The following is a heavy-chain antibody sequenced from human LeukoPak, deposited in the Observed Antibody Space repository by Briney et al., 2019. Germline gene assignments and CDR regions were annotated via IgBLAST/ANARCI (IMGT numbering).Heavy chain of an antibody. D-gene: IGHD3-3*02. CDR2: IYYSGST. CDR3: ARVVFSEGKWAFDI. J-gene: IGHJ3*02. Sequence: TSETLSLTCTVSGGSISSYYWSWIRQPPGKGLEWIGYIYYSGSTNYNPSLKSRVTISVDTSKNQFSLKLSSVTAADTAVYYCARVVFSEGKWAFDIWGQGTMVTVSS. V-gene: IGHV4-59*01. CDR1: GGSISSYY.